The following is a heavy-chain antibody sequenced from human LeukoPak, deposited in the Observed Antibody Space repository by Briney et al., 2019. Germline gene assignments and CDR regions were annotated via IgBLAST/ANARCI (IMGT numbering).Heavy chain of an antibody. D-gene: IGHD6-6*01. J-gene: IGHJ5*02. V-gene: IGHV1-46*01. CDR1: GYTFTSYY. CDR3: ARGCVIAADEGSWFDP. Sequence: ASVKVSCKASGYTFTSYYMHWVRQAPGQGLEWMGIINPSGGSTSYAQKFQGRVTMTRDTSTSTVYMELSSLRSEDTAVYYCARGCVIAADEGSWFDPWGQGTLVTVSS. CDR2: INPSGGST.